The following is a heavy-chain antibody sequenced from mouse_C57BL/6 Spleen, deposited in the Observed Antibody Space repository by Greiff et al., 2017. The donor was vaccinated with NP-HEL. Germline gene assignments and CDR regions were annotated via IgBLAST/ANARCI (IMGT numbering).Heavy chain of an antibody. CDR2: IYPRSGNT. V-gene: IGHV1-81*01. J-gene: IGHJ4*01. CDR3: ARRGYSNYDAMDY. D-gene: IGHD2-5*01. Sequence: QVHVKQSGAELARPGASVKLSCKASGYTFTSYGISWVKQRTGQGLEWIGEIYPRSGNTYYNEKFKGKATLTADKSSSTAYMELRSLTSEDSAVYFCARRGYSNYDAMDYWGQGTSVTVSS. CDR1: GYTFTSYG.